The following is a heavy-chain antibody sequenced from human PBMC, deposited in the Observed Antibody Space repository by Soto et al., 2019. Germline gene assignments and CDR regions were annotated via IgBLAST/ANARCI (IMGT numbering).Heavy chain of an antibody. CDR1: GFTFGNYW. CDR2: IKGDGSAK. CDR3: ARDVSPGSSGYSLDAFDI. J-gene: IGHJ3*02. V-gene: IGHV3-7*05. Sequence: EVQLVESGGGLVQPGGSLRLSCAASGFTFGNYWMTWVRQAPGKGLEWVANIKGDGSAKTYMDSVRGRFTVSRDNAENSLLLQMNILRAEDTALYYCARDVSPGSSGYSLDAFDIWGQGTMVTVS. D-gene: IGHD6-25*01.